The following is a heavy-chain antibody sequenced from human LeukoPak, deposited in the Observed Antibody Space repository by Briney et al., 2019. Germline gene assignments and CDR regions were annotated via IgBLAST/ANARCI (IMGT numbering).Heavy chain of an antibody. CDR1: GGSISSGGYY. Sequence: SQTLSLTCTVSGGSISSGGYYWSWIRQPPGKGLEWIGYIYHSGSTYYNPSLKSRVTISVDRSKNQFSLKLSSVTAADTAVYYCARWGIAADLCYFDYWGQGTLVTVSS. CDR2: IYHSGST. J-gene: IGHJ4*02. CDR3: ARWGIAADLCYFDY. V-gene: IGHV4-30-2*01. D-gene: IGHD6-13*01.